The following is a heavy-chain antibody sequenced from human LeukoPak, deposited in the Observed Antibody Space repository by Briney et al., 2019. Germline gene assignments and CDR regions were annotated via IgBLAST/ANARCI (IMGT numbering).Heavy chain of an antibody. D-gene: IGHD2-2*01. CDR1: GDSVSSNSAA. Sequence: SQTLSLTCAISGDSVSSNSAAWNWIRQSPSRGLEWLGRTYYRSKWYNDYAVSVKSRITINPDTSKNQFSLQLNSVTPEDTAVYYCVRDMSSCSSTSCYVDLDYWGQGTLVTVSS. V-gene: IGHV6-1*01. CDR2: TYYRSKWYN. J-gene: IGHJ4*02. CDR3: VRDMSSCSSTSCYVDLDY.